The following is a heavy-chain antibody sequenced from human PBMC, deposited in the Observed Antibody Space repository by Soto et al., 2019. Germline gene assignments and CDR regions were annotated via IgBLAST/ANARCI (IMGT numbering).Heavy chain of an antibody. CDR3: ASSSLYGMDV. Sequence: SETLSLTCSVSGGSISSGYYYWSWIRQPPGKGLEWIGNIYYSGNTYYNPSLKSRLIISIDTSKNQVSLKVGSVTAADTAVYYGASSSLYGMDVWGQGHTVTV. CDR1: GGSISSGYYY. J-gene: IGHJ6*02. V-gene: IGHV4-30-4*01. CDR2: IYYSGNT.